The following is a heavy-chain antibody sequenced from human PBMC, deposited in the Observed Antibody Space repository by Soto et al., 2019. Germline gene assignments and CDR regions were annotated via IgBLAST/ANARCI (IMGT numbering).Heavy chain of an antibody. Sequence: EVQLVESGGGLVQPGGSLRLSCAASGFTFSTSWMNWVRQAPGKGLEWVAGIKEDGSEKYYVDSVKGRFTISKDNAENSLELHMNRLRVEDTAVYYCVRDRGYNAFDHWGLGTLVTVSS. J-gene: IGHJ4*02. D-gene: IGHD5-18*01. V-gene: IGHV3-7*01. CDR3: VRDRGYNAFDH. CDR1: GFTFSTSW. CDR2: IKEDGSEK.